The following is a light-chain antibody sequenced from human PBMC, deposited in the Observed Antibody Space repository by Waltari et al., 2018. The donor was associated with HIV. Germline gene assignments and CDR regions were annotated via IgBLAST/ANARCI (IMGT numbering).Light chain of an antibody. V-gene: IGLV1-51*01. J-gene: IGLJ2*01. CDR2: GNV. CDR1: SSNIGDNY. Sequence: QSVLTQPPSVSAAPGQDVTISCSGSSSNIGDNYVSWYQQLPGTAPKLLIYGNVNGLSGSPDRFSGSKAGTSATLVITGLQTGDESDYYCGTCVGSLSAPVFGVGTKLTVL. CDR3: GTCVGSLSAPV.